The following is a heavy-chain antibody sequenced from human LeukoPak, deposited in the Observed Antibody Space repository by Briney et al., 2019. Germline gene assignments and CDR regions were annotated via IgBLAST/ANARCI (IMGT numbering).Heavy chain of an antibody. D-gene: IGHD3-22*01. CDR3: ARAFSSGYAGAFDI. J-gene: IGHJ3*02. Sequence: ASVKVSCKASGYAFTSYAMNWVRQAPGQGLEWMGWINTNTGSPTYAQGFTGRFVFSLDTSVSTAYLRISSLKAEDTAVYYCARAFSSGYAGAFDIWGQGTMVTVSS. CDR1: GYAFTSYA. CDR2: INTNTGSP. V-gene: IGHV7-4-1*02.